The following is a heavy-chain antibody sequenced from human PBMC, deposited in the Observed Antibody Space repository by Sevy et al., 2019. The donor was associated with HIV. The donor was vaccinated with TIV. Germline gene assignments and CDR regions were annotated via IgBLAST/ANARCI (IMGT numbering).Heavy chain of an antibody. J-gene: IGHJ4*02. CDR3: ARLSGYGSSWSYFDY. CDR1: GFTFSSYS. CDR2: ISSSSSTI. Sequence: GGSLRLSCAASGFTFSSYSMNWVRQAPGKGLEWVSYISSSSSTIYYEDSVKGRFTISRDNAKNSLYRQMNSLRAEDTAVYYCARLSGYGSSWSYFDYWGQGTLVTVSS. V-gene: IGHV3-48*01. D-gene: IGHD6-13*01.